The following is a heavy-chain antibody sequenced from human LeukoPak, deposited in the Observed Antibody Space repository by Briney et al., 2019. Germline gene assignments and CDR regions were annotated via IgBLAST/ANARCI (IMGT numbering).Heavy chain of an antibody. V-gene: IGHV6-1*01. CDR2: TYYRSKWYY. CDR3: ASTHGPIDH. Sequence: SQTLSLTCSISGDSVSSNSAAWNWIRQSPSRGLEWLGRTYYRSKWYYEYAASVKSRITVKPDTSKNRFSLQLNSVTPEDTAVYYCASTHGPIDHWGQGTPVTVSS. J-gene: IGHJ5*02. D-gene: IGHD2-8*01. CDR1: GDSVSSNSAA.